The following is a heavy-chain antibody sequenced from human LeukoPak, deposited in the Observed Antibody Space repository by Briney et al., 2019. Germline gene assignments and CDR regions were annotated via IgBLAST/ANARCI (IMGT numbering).Heavy chain of an antibody. J-gene: IGHJ4*02. Sequence: GGSLRLSCAASGFTFSDHAMTWVRQTLAKGLESVSSTSAGGDITHYAESVKGRFTISRDNSKSTLYLQMNSLRAEDTAIYFCAYLDSSGFYYGRLRYWGQGTPVTVSS. CDR1: GFTFSDHA. CDR3: AYLDSSGFYYGRLRY. CDR2: TSAGGDIT. D-gene: IGHD3-22*01. V-gene: IGHV3-23*01.